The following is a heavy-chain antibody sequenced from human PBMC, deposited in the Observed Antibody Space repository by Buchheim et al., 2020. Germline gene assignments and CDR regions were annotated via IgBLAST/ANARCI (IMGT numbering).Heavy chain of an antibody. Sequence: QVQLQESGPGLVNPSETLSLTCTVSGGSISSIYWSWIRQPPGKGLEWIGYIYYSGTTKYNPSLNNRVTITLNRSKNQLSLHLRSLTPADTAVYYCATVQSYCSGGNCYWFNAFEIWGQGR. J-gene: IGHJ3*02. D-gene: IGHD2-15*01. CDR1: GGSISSIY. V-gene: IGHV4-59*01. CDR2: IYYSGTT. CDR3: ATVQSYCSGGNCYWFNAFEI.